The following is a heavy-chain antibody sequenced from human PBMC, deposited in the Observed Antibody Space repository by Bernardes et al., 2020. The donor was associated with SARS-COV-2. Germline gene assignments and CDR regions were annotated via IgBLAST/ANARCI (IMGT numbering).Heavy chain of an antibody. CDR1: GYTLSDYY. Sequence: GKVSCKASGYTLSDYYLHWVRQAPGQGLEWMGWINPHSGGTNYAQKFQGRVTVTRDTSITTAYMELSRLTSDDTAVYYCARDLDRLYSGSRTDAFDIWGQGTMVTVSS. J-gene: IGHJ3*02. V-gene: IGHV1-2*02. CDR2: INPHSGGT. D-gene: IGHD1-26*01. CDR3: ARDLDRLYSGSRTDAFDI.